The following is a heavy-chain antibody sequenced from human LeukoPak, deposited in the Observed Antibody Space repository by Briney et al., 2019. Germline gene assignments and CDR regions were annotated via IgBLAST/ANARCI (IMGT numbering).Heavy chain of an antibody. CDR3: ARVSYGSGSYWEQIYAFDI. Sequence: SVKVSCKASGGTFSSYAISWVRQAPGQGLEWMGRIIPIFGTANYAQKFQGRVTITTDESTSTAYMELSSLRSEDTAVYYCARVSYGSGSYWEQIYAFDIWGQGTMVTVSS. CDR1: GGTFSSYA. J-gene: IGHJ3*02. D-gene: IGHD3-10*01. V-gene: IGHV1-69*05. CDR2: IIPIFGTA.